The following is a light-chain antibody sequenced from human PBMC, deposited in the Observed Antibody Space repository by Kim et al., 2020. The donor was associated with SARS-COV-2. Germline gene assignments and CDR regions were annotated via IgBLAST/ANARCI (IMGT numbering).Light chain of an antibody. J-gene: IGKJ5*01. Sequence: DIEMTQSPSSLSASIGDRVTITCRASQNIIDHLNWYQEKPGEAPNLMIFRTSTLKSGVPSRFSGSGSGTEFTLTITSLQPEDFATYFCQQTYSPLPTTFGHGTRLEIK. CDR3: QQTYSPLPTT. CDR1: QNIIDH. V-gene: IGKV1-39*01. CDR2: RTS.